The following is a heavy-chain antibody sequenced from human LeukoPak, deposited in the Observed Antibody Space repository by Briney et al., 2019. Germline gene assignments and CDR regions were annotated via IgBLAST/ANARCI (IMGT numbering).Heavy chain of an antibody. V-gene: IGHV4-39*01. D-gene: IGHD3-3*01. J-gene: IGHJ4*02. CDR2: IYYSGST. CDR3: ARHIRLHVLRFLEWLSPFDY. CDR1: GGSISSSSYY. Sequence: SETLSLTCTVSGGSISSSSYYWGWIRQPPGKGLEWIGSIYYSGSTYYNPSLKSRVTISVDTSKNQFSLKLSSVTAADTAVYYCARHIRLHVLRFLEWLSPFDYWGQGTLVTVSS.